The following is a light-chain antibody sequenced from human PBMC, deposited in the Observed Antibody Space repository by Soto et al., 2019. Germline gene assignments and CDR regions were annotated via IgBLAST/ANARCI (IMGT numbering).Light chain of an antibody. CDR3: QQYNNWPRT. V-gene: IGKV3-15*01. J-gene: IGKJ1*01. CDR2: SAS. Sequence: EIVMTQSPATLSVSPGERATLSCRASQSVSSDLAWYHQKPGQAPRLLIYSASTGATGIPARFSGSGSGTEFTLTINSLQSEDFAVHYCQQYNNWPRTFGQGTKVDIK. CDR1: QSVSSD.